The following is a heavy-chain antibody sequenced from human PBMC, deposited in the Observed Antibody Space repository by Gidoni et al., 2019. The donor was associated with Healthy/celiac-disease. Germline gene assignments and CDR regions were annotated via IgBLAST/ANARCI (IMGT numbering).Heavy chain of an antibody. CDR1: GVPLTELS. CDR2: FDPEDGET. Sequence: QVQLVQSGAEVKKPGASVKVSCKVSGVPLTELSLHWVRQAPGKGLEWMGGFDPEDGETIYAQKFQGRVTMTEDTSTDTAYMELSSLRSEDTAVYYCATDSAHSSGWSPFDYWGQGTLVTVSS. D-gene: IGHD6-19*01. V-gene: IGHV1-24*01. CDR3: ATDSAHSSGWSPFDY. J-gene: IGHJ4*02.